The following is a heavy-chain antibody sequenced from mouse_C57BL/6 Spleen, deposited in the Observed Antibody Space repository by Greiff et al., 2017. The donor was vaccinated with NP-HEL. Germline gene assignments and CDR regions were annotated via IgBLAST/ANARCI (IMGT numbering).Heavy chain of an antibody. V-gene: IGHV5-17*01. J-gene: IGHJ3*01. D-gene: IGHD1-1*01. CDR1: GFTFSDYG. CDR3: ARTTGFAY. CDR2: ISSGSSTI. Sequence: DVHLVESGGGLVKPGGSLKLSCAASGFTFSDYGMHWVRQAPEKGLEWVAYISSGSSTIYYADTVKGRFTISRDNAKNTLFLQMTSLRSEDTAMYYCARTTGFAYWGQGTLVTVSA.